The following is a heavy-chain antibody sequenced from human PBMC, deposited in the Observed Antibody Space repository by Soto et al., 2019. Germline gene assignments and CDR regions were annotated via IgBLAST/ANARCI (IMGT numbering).Heavy chain of an antibody. J-gene: IGHJ6*02. D-gene: IGHD7-27*01. CDR2: IKSKSDGGTT. CDR3: ARDLGYYYGMDV. Sequence: KAGGSLRLSCAASGFTFSDAWMSWVRQAPGKGLDWVGRIKSKSDGGTTEYAAPVRGRFTISRDNAKNSLYLQMNSLRDEDTAVYYCARDLGYYYGMDVWGQGTTVTV. V-gene: IGHV3-15*01. CDR1: GFTFSDAW.